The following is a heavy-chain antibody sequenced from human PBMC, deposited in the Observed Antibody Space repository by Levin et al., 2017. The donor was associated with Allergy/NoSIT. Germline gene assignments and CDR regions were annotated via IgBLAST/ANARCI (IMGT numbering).Heavy chain of an antibody. Sequence: GESLKISCAASGFTFSSYAMSWVRQAPGKGLEWVSAISGSGGSTYYADSVKGRFTISRDNSKNTLYLQMNSLRAEDTAVYYCARCRIVRAKDAFDIWGQGTMVTVSS. J-gene: IGHJ3*02. CDR3: ARCRIVRAKDAFDI. D-gene: IGHD1-26*01. CDR1: GFTFSSYA. V-gene: IGHV3-23*01. CDR2: ISGSGGST.